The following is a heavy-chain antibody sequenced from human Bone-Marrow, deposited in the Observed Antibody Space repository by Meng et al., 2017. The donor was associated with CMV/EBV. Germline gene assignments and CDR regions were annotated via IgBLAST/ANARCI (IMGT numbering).Heavy chain of an antibody. CDR1: GGSISSYY. Sequence: GSLRLSCNVSGGSISSYYWSWIRQPPGKGLEWIGYIYYSGSTNYNPSLKSRVTIAVDTSKNHFSLKLSSVTAAATAVYYCARQKWGAAFDPWGQGTLVTVSS. CDR2: IYYSGST. D-gene: IGHD2-15*01. V-gene: IGHV4-59*08. J-gene: IGHJ5*02. CDR3: ARQKWGAAFDP.